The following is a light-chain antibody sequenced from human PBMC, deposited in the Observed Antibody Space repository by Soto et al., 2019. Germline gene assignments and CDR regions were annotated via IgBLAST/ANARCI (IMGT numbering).Light chain of an antibody. J-gene: IGLJ2*01. Sequence: VLTQPPSASGTPGQKVFISCSGSSSNIGGTNYAYWYQQLPGAAPKLLMHSNNLRPSGVPERISGSKFGTAASLAISGLRSEHEAVYYCASWDDRLGAVIFGGGTKVTVL. CDR2: SNN. CDR1: SSNIGGTNY. CDR3: ASWDDRLGAVI. V-gene: IGLV1-47*02.